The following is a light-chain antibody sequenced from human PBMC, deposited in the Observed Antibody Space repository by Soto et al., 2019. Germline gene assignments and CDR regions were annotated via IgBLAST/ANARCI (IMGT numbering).Light chain of an antibody. CDR2: GAS. J-gene: IGKJ4*01. CDR3: QQYGSSLT. V-gene: IGKV3-20*01. CDR1: QSVRSSF. Sequence: EIVLTQSPGTLSLSPGERATLSCRASQSVRSSFLAWYQQKPGQAPRLLIYGASSRATGIPDRFSGSGSGTDFTLTISRLEPEDFAVYYCQQYGSSLTLGGGTKVEIK.